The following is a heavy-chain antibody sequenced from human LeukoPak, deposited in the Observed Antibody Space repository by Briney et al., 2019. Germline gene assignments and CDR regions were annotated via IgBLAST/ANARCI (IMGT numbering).Heavy chain of an antibody. J-gene: IGHJ6*04. Sequence: GGSLRLSCAASGFTFSSYWMNWVRQAPGKGLEWVANIKQDGSEKYYVDSVKGRFTISRDNAKNSLYLQMNSLRAEDTAVYYCAELGITMIGGVWGKGTTVTISS. D-gene: IGHD3-10*02. V-gene: IGHV3-7*01. CDR3: AELGITMIGGV. CDR2: IKQDGSEK. CDR1: GFTFSSYW.